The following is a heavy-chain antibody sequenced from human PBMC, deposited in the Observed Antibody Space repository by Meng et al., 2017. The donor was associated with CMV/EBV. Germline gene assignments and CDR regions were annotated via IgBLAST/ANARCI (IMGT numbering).Heavy chain of an antibody. Sequence: SETLSLTCAVYGGSFIGYYWSWIRQPPGKGLEWIGEINHSGSTNYNPSLKSRVTISVDTSKNQFSLKLSSVTAADTAVYYCARGVSYCSSTSCYWYYGMDVWGQGTTVTVSS. D-gene: IGHD2-2*01. J-gene: IGHJ6*02. V-gene: IGHV4-34*01. CDR2: INHSGST. CDR3: ARGVSYCSSTSCYWYYGMDV. CDR1: GGSFIGYY.